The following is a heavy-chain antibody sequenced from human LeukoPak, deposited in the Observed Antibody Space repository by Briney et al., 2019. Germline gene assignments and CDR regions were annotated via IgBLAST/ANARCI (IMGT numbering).Heavy chain of an antibody. CDR3: AGSSHQRNWFDP. CDR1: GYTFTSDY. J-gene: IGHJ5*02. D-gene: IGHD1-26*01. CDR2: VTSSGGVI. V-gene: IGHV1-46*01. Sequence: ASVKVSCKASGYTFTSDYMNWVRQSPGQGLEGMGIVTSSGGVIKYAQEFQDRLTVTRDTSTSTIYMELSSLRSEDTAVYYCAGSSHQRNWFDPWRQGTLVIVSS.